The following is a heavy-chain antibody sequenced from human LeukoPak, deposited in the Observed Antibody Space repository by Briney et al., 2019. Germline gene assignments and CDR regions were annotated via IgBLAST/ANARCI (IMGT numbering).Heavy chain of an antibody. Sequence: GGSLRLSCAASGFTFSSYAMNWVRQAPGKGLEWVSVIYSVSSTYYADSVSGRFSISRDISKNTLYLQMNSLRAEDTAVYYCAKERSSGWYNYYYYMDVWGKGTTVTISS. J-gene: IGHJ6*03. CDR1: GFTFSSYA. CDR2: IYSVSST. V-gene: IGHV3-23*03. CDR3: AKERSSGWYNYYYYMDV. D-gene: IGHD6-19*01.